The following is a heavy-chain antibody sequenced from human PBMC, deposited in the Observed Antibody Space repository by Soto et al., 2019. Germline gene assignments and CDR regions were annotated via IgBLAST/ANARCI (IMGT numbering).Heavy chain of an antibody. CDR2: IYYSGST. Sequence: SETLSLTCTVSGGSISSYYWSWIRQPPGKGLEWIGYIYYSGSTNYNPSLKSRVTISVDTSKNQFSLKLSSVTAADTAVYYCASGYSSSWYRGWFDPWGQGTLVTAPQ. CDR3: ASGYSSSWYRGWFDP. CDR1: GGSISSYY. D-gene: IGHD6-13*01. J-gene: IGHJ5*02. V-gene: IGHV4-59*08.